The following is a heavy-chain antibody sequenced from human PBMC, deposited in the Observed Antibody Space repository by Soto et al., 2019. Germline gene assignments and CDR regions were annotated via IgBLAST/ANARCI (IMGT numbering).Heavy chain of an antibody. CDR3: ARDRHNNFFDP. CDR2: IYYSGTT. CDR1: SASISSSSYT. J-gene: IGHJ5*02. Sequence: SETLSLTCTVSSASISSSSYTWGWIRQPPGKGLEWIGNIYYSGTTYYNPSLESRVAISLDTSKNQFSLTLHSVTAADTAIYYCARDRHNNFFDPWGQGTLVTVSS. V-gene: IGHV4-39*07. D-gene: IGHD6-6*01.